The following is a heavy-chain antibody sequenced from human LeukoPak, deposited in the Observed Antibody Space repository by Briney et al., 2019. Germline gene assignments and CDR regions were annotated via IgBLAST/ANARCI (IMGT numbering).Heavy chain of an antibody. CDR1: GGTIRTLY. V-gene: IGHV4-59*11. Sequence: SETLSLTCAVSGGTIRTLYWSWIRQTPGKGLEWIGYFYHTGSTNYNPSLKSRVIMSLDTSESQFSLKLSSVTAADTAVYYCAGGNHHTTGPYYFDYWGQGTLVTVSS. CDR2: FYHTGST. D-gene: IGHD2/OR15-2a*01. J-gene: IGHJ4*02. CDR3: AGGNHHTTGPYYFDY.